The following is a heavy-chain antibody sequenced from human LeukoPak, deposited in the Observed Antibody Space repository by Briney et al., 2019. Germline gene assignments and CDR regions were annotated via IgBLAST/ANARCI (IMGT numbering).Heavy chain of an antibody. CDR2: INPSGGST. J-gene: IGHJ4*02. V-gene: IGHV1-46*01. CDR1: GYTFTSYY. Sequence: ASVKVSCKASGYTFTSYYMHWVRQAPGQGLEWMGIINPSGGSTTYAQKFQGRVTMTRDTSTSTVYMELSSLRSEDTAMYYCAGPRSWFAHFDYWGQGTLVTVSS. D-gene: IGHD6-13*01. CDR3: AGPRSWFAHFDY.